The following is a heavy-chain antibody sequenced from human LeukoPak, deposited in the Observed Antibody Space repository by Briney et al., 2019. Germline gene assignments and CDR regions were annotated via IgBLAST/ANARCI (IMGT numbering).Heavy chain of an antibody. CDR2: ISSSGSTI. CDR3: ARGARDWNYVLGYYYYYMDV. D-gene: IGHD1-7*01. CDR1: GFTFSDYY. J-gene: IGHJ6*03. Sequence: PGGSLRLCCAASGFTFSDYYMSWIRQAPGKGLEWVSYISSSGSTIYYADSVKGRFTISRDNAKNSLYLQMNSLRAEDTAVYYCARGARDWNYVLGYYYYYMDVWGKGTTVTVSS. V-gene: IGHV3-11*01.